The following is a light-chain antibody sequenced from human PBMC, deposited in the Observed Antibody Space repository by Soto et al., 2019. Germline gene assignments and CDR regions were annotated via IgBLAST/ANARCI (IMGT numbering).Light chain of an antibody. Sequence: EIVMTQSPATLSVSPGERVTLSCRASQNVNDNLAWYQQKPGQAPRLLVYGASTRATGIPASFSGSGSGTEFTLTIGSLQSEDFAVYYCQQYNSWPLTFGAGTKVEIK. V-gene: IGKV3D-15*01. CDR2: GAS. J-gene: IGKJ4*01. CDR1: QNVNDN. CDR3: QQYNSWPLT.